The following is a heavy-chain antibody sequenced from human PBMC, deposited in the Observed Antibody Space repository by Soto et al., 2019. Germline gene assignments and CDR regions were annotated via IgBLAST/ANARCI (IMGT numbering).Heavy chain of an antibody. Sequence: QVQLVQSGAEVKKPGSSVKVSCKASGGTFSSYAISWVRQAPGQGLEWMGGIIPIFGTANYAQKFQGRVTITADESTSTAYMELSSLSSEDTAVYYWAREPCGGDCYSLGGMDVWGQGTTVTVSS. D-gene: IGHD2-21*02. CDR1: GGTFSSYA. CDR2: IIPIFGTA. CDR3: AREPCGGDCYSLGGMDV. V-gene: IGHV1-69*12. J-gene: IGHJ6*02.